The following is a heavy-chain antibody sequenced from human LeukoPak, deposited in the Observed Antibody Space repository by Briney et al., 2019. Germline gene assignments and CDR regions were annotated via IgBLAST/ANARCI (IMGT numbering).Heavy chain of an antibody. J-gene: IGHJ6*02. D-gene: IGHD3-10*01. Sequence: PGRSLRLSCAASGFTFSSYGMHWVHQAPGKGLEWVAVISYDGSNKYYADSVKGRFTTSRDNSKNTLYLQMNSLRAEDTAVYYCAKDGRSSYYGSGSYYKPLTYYYGMDVWGQGTTVTVSS. CDR2: ISYDGSNK. CDR3: AKDGRSSYYGSGSYYKPLTYYYGMDV. CDR1: GFTFSSYG. V-gene: IGHV3-30*18.